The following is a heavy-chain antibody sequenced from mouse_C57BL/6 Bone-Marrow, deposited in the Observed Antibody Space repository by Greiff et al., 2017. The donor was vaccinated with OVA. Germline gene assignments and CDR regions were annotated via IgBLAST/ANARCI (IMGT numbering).Heavy chain of an antibody. CDR2: IYPGSGRA. Sequence: QVQLQQPGAELVKPGASVKMSCKASGYTFTSYWITWVKQRPGQGLEWIGDIYPGSGRANYNEKFKSKATLTVDTSSSTAYMRLSSLTSEDSAVYYCARSGSTTVEGDCAMDDWGQGTSVTVSS. CDR3: ARSGSTTVEGDCAMDD. D-gene: IGHD1-1*01. V-gene: IGHV1-55*01. CDR1: GYTFTSYW. J-gene: IGHJ4*01.